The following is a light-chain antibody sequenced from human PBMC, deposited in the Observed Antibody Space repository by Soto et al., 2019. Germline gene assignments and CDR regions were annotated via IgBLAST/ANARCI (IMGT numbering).Light chain of an antibody. CDR1: QRVNNNY. J-gene: IGKJ5*01. CDR3: QQRSNWPIT. V-gene: IGKV3D-20*02. CDR2: GAS. Sequence: EIVLTQSPGTLSLSPGERATLSCRASQRVNNNYVAWYQQKAGQAPSLLIYGASSRATGIPDRFSGSGSGTDFTLTISRLEPEDSAVYYCQQRSNWPITFGQGTRLEIK.